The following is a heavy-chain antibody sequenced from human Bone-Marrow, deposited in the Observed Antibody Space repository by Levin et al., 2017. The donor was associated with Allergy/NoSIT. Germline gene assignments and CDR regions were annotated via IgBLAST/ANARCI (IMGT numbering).Heavy chain of an antibody. J-gene: IGHJ4*02. V-gene: IGHV4-61*02. CDR2: IHASGNT. CDR1: DGSLSSSSYY. D-gene: IGHD1-26*01. Sequence: SQTLSLTCTVSDGSLSSSSYYWSWIRQPAGKGLEWIGRIHASGNTNYNPSLMSRITMSLDRPKNQFSLKLTSMTATDTAIYYCTRDQVFGSYPDYWGQGILVTVSS. CDR3: TRDQVFGSYPDY.